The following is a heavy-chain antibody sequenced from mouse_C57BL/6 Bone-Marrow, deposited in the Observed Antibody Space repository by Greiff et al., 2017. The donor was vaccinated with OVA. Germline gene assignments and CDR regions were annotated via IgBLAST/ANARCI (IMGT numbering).Heavy chain of an antibody. J-gene: IGHJ2*01. V-gene: IGHV14-4*01. D-gene: IGHD1-1*01. CDR3: TTDTTVVATRDY. CDR2: IDPANGDT. Sequence: VQLQQSGAELVRPGASVKLSCTASGFNIKDDYMHWVKQRPEQGLEWIGWIDPANGDTEYASKFQGKATITADTSSNTAYLQLSSLTSEDTAVYYCTTDTTVVATRDYWGQGTTLTVSS. CDR1: GFNIKDDY.